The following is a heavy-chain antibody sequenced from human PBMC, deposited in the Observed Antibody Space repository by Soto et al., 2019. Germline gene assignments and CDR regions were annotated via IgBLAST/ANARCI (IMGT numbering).Heavy chain of an antibody. CDR3: ARESIAAAGTDAFDI. CDR2: INPNSGGT. J-gene: IGHJ3*02. D-gene: IGHD6-13*01. V-gene: IGHV1-2*04. CDR1: GYTFTGYY. Sequence: ASVKVSCKASGYTFTGYYMHWVRQAPGQGLEWMGWINPNSGGTNYAQKFQGWVTMTRDTSISTAYMELSRLSSDDTAVYYCARESIAAAGTDAFDIWGQGTMVTVSS.